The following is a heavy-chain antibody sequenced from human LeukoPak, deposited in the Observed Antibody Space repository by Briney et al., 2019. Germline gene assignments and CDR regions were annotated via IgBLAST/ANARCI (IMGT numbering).Heavy chain of an antibody. D-gene: IGHD6-13*01. J-gene: IGHJ6*03. CDR3: ARERSSTDYYYMDV. V-gene: IGHV3-20*04. Sequence: GGSLRLSCAASGFTFDDYGMSWVRQAPGKGLEWVSGINWNGSSTGYADSVKGRFTISRDNAKNSLYLQMNSLRAEDTALYYCARERSSTDYYYMDVWGKGTTVTVSS. CDR1: GFTFDDYG. CDR2: INWNGSST.